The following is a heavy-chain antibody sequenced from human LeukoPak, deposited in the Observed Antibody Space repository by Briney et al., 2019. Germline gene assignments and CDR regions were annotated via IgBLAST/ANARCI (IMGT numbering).Heavy chain of an antibody. CDR1: GFTFSSYE. J-gene: IGHJ4*02. Sequence: LRLSCAASGFTFSSYEMSWVRQPPGKGLEWIGEINHSGSTNYNPSLKSRVTISVDTSKNQLSLKMSSVTAADTAVYYCTITTGTTLGLMDYWGQGTLVTVSS. D-gene: IGHD1-1*01. CDR3: TITTGTTLGLMDY. CDR2: INHSGST. V-gene: IGHV4-34*08.